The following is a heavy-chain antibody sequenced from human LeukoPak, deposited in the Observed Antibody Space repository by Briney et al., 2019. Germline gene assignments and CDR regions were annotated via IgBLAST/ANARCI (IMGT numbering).Heavy chain of an antibody. CDR1: GFTFSGYS. V-gene: IGHV3-23*01. CDR2: ISPTGGSK. CDR3: AKSAYDSSTYYPFDY. Sequence: QPGGSLRLSCSASGFTFSGYSMNWVRQAPGKGLEWVLTISPTGGSKYYAGSVKGRFTISRDNFKDTVVLQMNSLRAEDTAVYYCAKSAYDSSTYYPFDYWGLGTLVTVSS. D-gene: IGHD3-22*01. J-gene: IGHJ4*02.